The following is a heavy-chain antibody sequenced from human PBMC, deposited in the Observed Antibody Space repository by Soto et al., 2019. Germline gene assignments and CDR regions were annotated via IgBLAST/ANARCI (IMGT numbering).Heavy chain of an antibody. J-gene: IGHJ4*02. CDR1: GGTFSTSA. V-gene: IGHV1-69*13. Sequence: QVQLVQSGAEVRKPGSSVKVSCVASGGTFSTSAMNWVRQAPGQGLEWVGGIIPVFGTPTYAQSLQGRVTITVYVSTNTAYMELTRLRPEDTAVYYCATQLTGDLDFWGQGTLVIVSS. CDR3: ATQLTGDLDF. D-gene: IGHD7-27*01. CDR2: IIPVFGTP.